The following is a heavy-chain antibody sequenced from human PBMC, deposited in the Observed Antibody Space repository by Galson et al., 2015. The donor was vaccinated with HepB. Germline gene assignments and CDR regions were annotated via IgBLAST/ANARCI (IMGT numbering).Heavy chain of an antibody. CDR2: ISSNGGST. CDR1: GFTFSSYA. Sequence: SLRLSCAASGFTFSSYAMHWVRQAPGKGLEYVSAISSNGGSTYYADSVKGRFTISRDNSKNTLYLQMSSLRAEDTAVYYCVKDEGVVVPAALGNVYWGQGTLVTVSS. D-gene: IGHD2-2*01. J-gene: IGHJ4*02. V-gene: IGHV3-64D*06. CDR3: VKDEGVVVPAALGNVY.